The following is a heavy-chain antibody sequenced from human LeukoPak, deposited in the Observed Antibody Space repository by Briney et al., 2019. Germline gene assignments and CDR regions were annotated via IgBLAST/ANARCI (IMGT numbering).Heavy chain of an antibody. CDR1: GFTFSTYW. CDR3: ARDIAAAGCDY. CDR2: IMQDGSGK. J-gene: IGHJ4*02. D-gene: IGHD6-13*01. V-gene: IGHV3-7*01. Sequence: PGGSLRLSCAASGFTFSTYWMTWVRQAPGKGLEWVANIMQDGSGKCYVDSVKGRFTISRDNAKNSLYLQMNSLRAEDTAVYYCARDIAAAGCDYWGQGTLVTVSS.